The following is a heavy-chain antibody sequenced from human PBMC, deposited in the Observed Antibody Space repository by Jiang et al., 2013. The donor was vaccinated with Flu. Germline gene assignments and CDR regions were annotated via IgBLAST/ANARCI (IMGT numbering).Heavy chain of an antibody. CDR2: IYYSGNT. CDR1: GGSMSSYY. Sequence: GSGLVKPSETLSLTCIVSGGSMSSYYWSWIRQPPGKGLEWIGSIYYSGNTNYNPSLKSRIAISVDTSKNQFSLKVSSVTAADTAIYYCARAYYGTHFDYVGPGRPDHRLL. V-gene: IGHV4-59*01. D-gene: IGHD3-10*01. J-gene: IGHJ4*02. CDR3: ARAYYGTHFDY.